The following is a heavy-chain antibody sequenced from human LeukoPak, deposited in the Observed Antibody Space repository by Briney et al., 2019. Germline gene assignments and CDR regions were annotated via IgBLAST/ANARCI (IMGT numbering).Heavy chain of an antibody. CDR2: IYSGGST. J-gene: IGHJ4*02. CDR1: GFTVSSNY. CDR3: AKGAIRSSITCYFDY. Sequence: PGGSLRLSCAASGFTVSSNYMSWVRQAPGKGLEWVSVIYSGGSTYYADSVEGRFTISRDNSKNTLYLQMNSLRVEDTAVYYCAKGAIRSSITCYFDYWGQGTLVTVSS. V-gene: IGHV3-53*05. D-gene: IGHD2-2*01.